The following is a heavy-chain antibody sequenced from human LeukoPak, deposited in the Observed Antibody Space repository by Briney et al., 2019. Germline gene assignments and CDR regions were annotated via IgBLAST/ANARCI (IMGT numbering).Heavy chain of an antibody. D-gene: IGHD2-21*01. CDR1: GVSVSCFY. Sequence: SETLSLTGTGSGVSVSCFYWSWIRQPAGRELEWLGRMFANGNANYNPSLKSRVSMSVDTSTSQFSLTLTSVTAADTAIYYCARDIVAASSDGFDVWGQGTTVIVSS. V-gene: IGHV4-4*07. CDR2: MFANGNA. J-gene: IGHJ3*01. CDR3: ARDIVAASSDGFDV.